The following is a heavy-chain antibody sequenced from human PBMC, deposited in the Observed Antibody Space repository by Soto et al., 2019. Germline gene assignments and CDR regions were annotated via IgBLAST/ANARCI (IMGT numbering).Heavy chain of an antibody. J-gene: IGHJ5*01. CDR3: ATGYPVSILSTAVTTSYWFDS. CDR2: INHRGTT. Sequence: QVQLQQWGTGLLKPSETLSLHCAVYGESLRGYYWSWIRQTPAMGLEWIGEINHRGTTNLDSSLKRRAIISVATSKDPVSLRLNYVTAADTAVYYCATGYPVSILSTAVTTSYWFDSWGQGTLVTVSS. CDR1: GESLRGYY. V-gene: IGHV4-34*04. D-gene: IGHD4-17*01.